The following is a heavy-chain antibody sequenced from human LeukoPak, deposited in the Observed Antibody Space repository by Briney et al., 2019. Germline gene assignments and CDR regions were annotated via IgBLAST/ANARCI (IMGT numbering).Heavy chain of an antibody. J-gene: IGHJ6*03. CDR2: ISAYNGNT. CDR1: GYTFTSYG. Sequence: ASVKVSCKASGYTFTSYGISWVRQAPGQGLEWMGWISAYNGNTNYAQKLQGRVTMTTDTSTSTAYMELRSLRSDDTAVYYCASGAFHSEYCSSTTCYLGYYMDVWGKGTTVTISS. V-gene: IGHV1-18*01. D-gene: IGHD2-2*01. CDR3: ASGAFHSEYCSSTTCYLGYYMDV.